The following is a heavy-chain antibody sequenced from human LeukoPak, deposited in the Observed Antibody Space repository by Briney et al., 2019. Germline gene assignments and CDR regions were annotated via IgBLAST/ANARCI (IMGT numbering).Heavy chain of an antibody. CDR3: TTYLYYYDSSGYYLGAFDI. Sequence: GGSLRLSCAASGFTFSSYAMSWVRQAPGKGLEWVGRIKSKTDGGTTDYAAPVKGRFTITRDDSKNTLYLQMNSLKTEDTAVYYCTTYLYYYDSSGYYLGAFDIWGQGTMVTVSS. CDR2: IKSKTDGGTT. J-gene: IGHJ3*02. V-gene: IGHV3-15*01. CDR1: GFTFSSYA. D-gene: IGHD3-22*01.